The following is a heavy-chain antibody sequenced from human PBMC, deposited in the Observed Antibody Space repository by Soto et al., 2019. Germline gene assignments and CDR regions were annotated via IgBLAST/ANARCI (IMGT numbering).Heavy chain of an antibody. D-gene: IGHD6-6*01. Sequence: QITLKASGPTLVKPTQTLTLTCTFSGFSLSTSGVGVGWIRQPPGQSLEWLALIYWDDDKRYSPSLKSRLTITKDTSNNQVVLTITNRDPVDTATDYCAHRRDSSSAVSRPNDAFDIWGQGTMVTVSS. J-gene: IGHJ3*02. CDR1: GFSLSTSGVG. CDR3: AHRRDSSSAVSRPNDAFDI. V-gene: IGHV2-5*02. CDR2: IYWDDDK.